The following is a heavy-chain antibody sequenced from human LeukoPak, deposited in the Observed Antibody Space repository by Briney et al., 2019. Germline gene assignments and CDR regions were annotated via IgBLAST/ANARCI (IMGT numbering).Heavy chain of an antibody. Sequence: ASVKVSCKASGYTFTSYYMHWVRQAPGQGLEWMGIINPSGGSTSYAQKFQGRVTMTRDMSTSTAYMELSRLRSDDTAVYYCARGPIYCSGGSCYHYYFDYWGQGTLVTVSS. CDR1: GYTFTSYY. D-gene: IGHD2-15*01. V-gene: IGHV1-46*01. CDR3: ARGPIYCSGGSCYHYYFDY. J-gene: IGHJ4*02. CDR2: INPSGGST.